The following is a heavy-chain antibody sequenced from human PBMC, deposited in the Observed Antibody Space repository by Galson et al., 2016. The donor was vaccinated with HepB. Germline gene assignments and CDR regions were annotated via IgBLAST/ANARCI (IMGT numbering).Heavy chain of an antibody. CDR1: GGTFSNHV. V-gene: IGHV1-69*13. D-gene: IGHD1-1*01. Sequence: SVKVSCKASGGTFSNHVISWVRQAPGQGLEWMGGIIPFFGTANYAQKFQGRVTITADESTNTSYMEVSSLTSEDTAVYYCAREGPKVGTGHILDAFEIWGQGTLLTVSS. J-gene: IGHJ3*02. CDR2: IIPFFGTA. CDR3: AREGPKVGTGHILDAFEI.